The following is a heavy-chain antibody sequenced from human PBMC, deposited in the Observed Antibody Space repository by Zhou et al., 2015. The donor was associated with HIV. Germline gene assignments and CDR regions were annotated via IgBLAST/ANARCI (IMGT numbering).Heavy chain of an antibody. CDR1: GGTFSGSD. D-gene: IGHD3-22*01. Sequence: LLQSGPEVRKPGSSVKVSCKASGGTFSGSDLSWVRQAPGQGLEWMGRITPMFQTHNYAEKFRARLTITVDKSTSAAYMELSSLTSEDAAVYFCARSSVNHDYAFDLWGQGTKVIVSS. CDR2: ITPMFQTH. CDR3: ARSSVNHDYAFDL. V-gene: IGHV1-69*06. J-gene: IGHJ3*01.